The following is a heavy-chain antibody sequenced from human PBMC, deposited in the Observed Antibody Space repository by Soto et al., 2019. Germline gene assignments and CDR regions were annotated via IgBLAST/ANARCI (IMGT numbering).Heavy chain of an antibody. V-gene: IGHV1-8*01. CDR1: GYTFTSCD. J-gene: IGHJ6*02. D-gene: IGHD2-8*01. Sequence: ASVKVSCKASGYTFTSCDINWVRQATGQGLAWMGWMNPNSGNTGYAQKFQGRVTMTRNTSISTAYMELSSLRSEDTAVYYCARSAARRGRFRYCTNGVCSGSYYYYYGMDVGGQGTTVTVSS. CDR3: ARSAARRGRFRYCTNGVCSGSYYYYYGMDV. CDR2: MNPNSGNT.